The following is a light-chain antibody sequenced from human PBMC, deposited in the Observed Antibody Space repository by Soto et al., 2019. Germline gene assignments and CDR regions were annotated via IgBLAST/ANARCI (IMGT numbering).Light chain of an antibody. Sequence: DIVMTQSPDSLAVSLGERATFNCKPSQRVLYSSNNKNYLAWYQQKPGQPPKLLIYWASTRESGVPDRFSGSGSGTDFTLTISSLQAEDVAVYYCQQYYTTPWTFGQGTKVEIK. CDR3: QQYYTTPWT. CDR1: QRVLYSSNNKNY. CDR2: WAS. J-gene: IGKJ1*01. V-gene: IGKV4-1*01.